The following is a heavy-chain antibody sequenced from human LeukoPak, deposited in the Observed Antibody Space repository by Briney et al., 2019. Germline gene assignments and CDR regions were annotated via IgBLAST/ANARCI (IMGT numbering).Heavy chain of an antibody. Sequence: SETLSLTCTLSGGSISSSSYYWGWIRQPPGKGLEWIGSIYYSGSTYYNPSLKSRVTISVDTSKNQFSLKLSSVTAADTAVYYCARAGLLTVRFDYWGQGTLATVSS. CDR1: GGSISSSSYY. CDR3: ARAGLLTVRFDY. D-gene: IGHD3-22*01. CDR2: IYYSGST. V-gene: IGHV4-39*07. J-gene: IGHJ4*02.